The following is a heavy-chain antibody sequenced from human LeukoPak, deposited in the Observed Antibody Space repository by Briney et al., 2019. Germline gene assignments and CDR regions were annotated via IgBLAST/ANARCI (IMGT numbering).Heavy chain of an antibody. J-gene: IGHJ5*02. CDR1: GYSFTSYW. Sequence: GESLKISCKGSGYSFTSYWIGWVRQMPGKGLEWMGIIYPGDSDTRYSPSFQGQVTISADKSISTAYLQWSSLKASDTAMYYCTRAGRSSGWYVWFDPWGQGTLVTVSS. V-gene: IGHV5-51*01. CDR3: TRAGRSSGWYVWFDP. CDR2: IYPGDSDT. D-gene: IGHD6-19*01.